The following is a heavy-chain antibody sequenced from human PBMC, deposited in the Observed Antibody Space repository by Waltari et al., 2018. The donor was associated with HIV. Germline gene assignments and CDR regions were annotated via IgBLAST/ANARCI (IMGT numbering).Heavy chain of an antibody. V-gene: IGHV3-21*02. CDR3: ARDSRGTSWSLNWFDP. D-gene: IGHD6-13*01. Sequence: EVQLVDSGGGLVKPGGSLRLSCAASGFTFSAYSMNWVRQSPGKGLGWVSSISSSGSFIYYADSGKGRFTISRDNAQNSMYLQMNNLRADDSAMYYCARDSRGTSWSLNWFDPWGQGTLVTVSS. CDR2: ISSSGSFI. CDR1: GFTFSAYS. J-gene: IGHJ5*02.